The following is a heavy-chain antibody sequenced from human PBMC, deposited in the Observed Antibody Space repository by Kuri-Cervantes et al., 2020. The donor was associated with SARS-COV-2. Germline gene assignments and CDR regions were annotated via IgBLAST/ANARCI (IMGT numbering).Heavy chain of an antibody. CDR1: GFTFEDYA. CDR3: ARDIPIDDFWRGYYVDY. D-gene: IGHD3-3*01. J-gene: IGHJ4*02. Sequence: GGSLRLSCAASGFTFEDYAMHWVRQAPGKGLEWVSLISGDGDSTYYADSVKGRFTISRDNAKNPLYLQMNSLRAEDTAVYYCARDIPIDDFWRGYYVDYWGQGTLVTVSS. CDR2: ISGDGDST. V-gene: IGHV3-43D*03.